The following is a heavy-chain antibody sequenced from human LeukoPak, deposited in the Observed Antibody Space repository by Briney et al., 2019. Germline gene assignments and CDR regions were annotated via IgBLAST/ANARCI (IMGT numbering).Heavy chain of an antibody. CDR3: ARHLTYSGGSARYFDY. V-gene: IGHV4-59*08. D-gene: IGHD6-19*01. CDR2: IHHSGNT. Sequence: SETLSLTCAVSGGSISGYYWSWIRRSPGKGLEWIGYIHHSGNTNYNPALKSRVAISVDTSKTQFSLKLSSVTAADTAVYYCARHLTYSGGSARYFDYWGQGILVTVS. CDR1: GGSISGYY. J-gene: IGHJ4*02.